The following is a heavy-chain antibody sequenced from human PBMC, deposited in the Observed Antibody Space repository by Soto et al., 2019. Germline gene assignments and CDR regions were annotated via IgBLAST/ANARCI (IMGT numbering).Heavy chain of an antibody. V-gene: IGHV5-51*01. CDR1: GYSFPNYW. CDR2: INPGDSDI. Sequence: PGESLKISCKGSGYSFPNYWIGWVRQMPGKGLEWMGIINPGDSDIRYSPSFQGQVTISADKSITTAYLQWSSLKASDTAMYYCARHEASLGSTYWGQGTLVTVSS. CDR3: ARHEASLGSTY. D-gene: IGHD2-2*01. J-gene: IGHJ4*02.